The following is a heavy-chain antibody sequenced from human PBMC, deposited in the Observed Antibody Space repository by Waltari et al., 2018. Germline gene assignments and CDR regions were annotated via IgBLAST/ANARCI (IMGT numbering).Heavy chain of an antibody. J-gene: IGHJ3*02. D-gene: IGHD4-17*01. CDR3: ARRVYGGNSGLDAFDI. Sequence: QVQLVQSGAEVKKPGSSVKVSCKASGGTFSSYAISWVRQAPGHGLEWMGGIIPIFGTANYAQKFQGRVTITADESTSTAYMELSSLRSEDTAVYYCARRVYGGNSGLDAFDIWGQGTMVTVSS. V-gene: IGHV1-69*12. CDR2: IIPIFGTA. CDR1: GGTFSSYA.